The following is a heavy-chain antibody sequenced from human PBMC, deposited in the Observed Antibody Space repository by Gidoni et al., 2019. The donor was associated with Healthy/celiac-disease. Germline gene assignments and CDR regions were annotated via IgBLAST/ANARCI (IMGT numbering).Heavy chain of an antibody. V-gene: IGHV3-21*01. D-gene: IGHD6-19*01. Sequence: EVQLVESGGGLVTPGGSLRLSCAASGFTFSSYSMNWVRQAPGKGLEWVSSISSSSSYIYYAVSVKGRFTISRDNAKNSLYLQMNSLRAEDTAVYYCARDMSSGWYHYFDYWGQGTLVTVSS. CDR1: GFTFSSYS. CDR3: ARDMSSGWYHYFDY. J-gene: IGHJ4*02. CDR2: ISSSSSYI.